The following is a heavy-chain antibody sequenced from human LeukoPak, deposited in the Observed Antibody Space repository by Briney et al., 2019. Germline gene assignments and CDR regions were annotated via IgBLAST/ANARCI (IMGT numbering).Heavy chain of an antibody. V-gene: IGHV4-31*03. Sequence: SENLSFNCTVSGGSISSGGYYWSWIRQHPGKGLEWIGYIYYSGSAYYNQTLKSRVTISVDTSKNQFSLKLSSVTAADTAVYHCARGVDTAMAYYFDYWGQGTLVTVSS. CDR1: GGSISSGGYY. CDR3: ARGVDTAMAYYFDY. D-gene: IGHD5-18*01. J-gene: IGHJ4*02. CDR2: IYYSGSA.